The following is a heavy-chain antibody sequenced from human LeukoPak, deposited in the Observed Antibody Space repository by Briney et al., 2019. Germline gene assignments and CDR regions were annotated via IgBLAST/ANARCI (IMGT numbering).Heavy chain of an antibody. CDR1: GGSISSSSYY. CDR3: ARHSPVGIYYFDY. J-gene: IGHJ4*02. Sequence: SETLSLTCTVSGGSISSSSYYWGWIRQPPGKGLEWIGSIYYSGSTYYNPSLKSRVTISVDTSKNQFSLKLSSVTAADTAVYYCARHSPVGIYYFDYWGQGTLVTVAS. CDR2: IYYSGST. D-gene: IGHD1-26*01. V-gene: IGHV4-39*01.